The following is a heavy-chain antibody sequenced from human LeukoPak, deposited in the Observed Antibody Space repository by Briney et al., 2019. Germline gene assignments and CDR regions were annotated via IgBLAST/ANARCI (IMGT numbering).Heavy chain of an antibody. V-gene: IGHV4-34*01. CDR1: GGSFSGYY. J-gene: IGHJ6*04. CDR2: INHSGST. Sequence: SETLSLTCAVYGGSFSGYYWSWIRQPPGEGLEWIGEINHSGSTNYNPSLKSRVTISVDTSKNQFSLKLSSVTAADTAVYYCARGGSGSYYNIPYYYYGMDVWGKGTTVTVSS. CDR3: ARGGSGSYYNIPYYYYGMDV. D-gene: IGHD3-10*01.